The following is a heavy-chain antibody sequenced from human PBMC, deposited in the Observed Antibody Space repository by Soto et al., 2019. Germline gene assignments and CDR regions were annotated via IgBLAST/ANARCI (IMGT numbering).Heavy chain of an antibody. D-gene: IGHD3-16*01. V-gene: IGHV3-30*19. CDR2: TSYDGSNK. CDR3: ARWGTTGGFDL. J-gene: IGHJ4*02. CDR1: GFRFKSFV. Sequence: QLQLVESGGGVVQPGTSLRLSCAASGFRFKSFVMHWVRQAPGKGLEWVAFTSYDGSNKDYGASVKGRFTVSRDNSQNTLLLQMDFLRPEDTALYYCARWGTTGGFDLWGQGTLVSVSS.